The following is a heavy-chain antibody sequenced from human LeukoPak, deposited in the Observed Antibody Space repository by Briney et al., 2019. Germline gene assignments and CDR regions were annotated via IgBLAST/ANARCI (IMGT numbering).Heavy chain of an antibody. CDR1: GGSISSSSYY. CDR3: TRRAKGAVAGHLADY. CDR2: LYYIGST. V-gene: IGHV4-39*01. J-gene: IGHJ4*02. D-gene: IGHD6-19*01. Sequence: PSETLSLTCTVSGGSISSSSYYWGWIRQPPGKGLEWIASLYYIGSTYYNPSLKSRVTISVDTSKNQFSLKLSSVTATDTAVYYCTRRAKGAVAGHLADYWGQGTLVTVSS.